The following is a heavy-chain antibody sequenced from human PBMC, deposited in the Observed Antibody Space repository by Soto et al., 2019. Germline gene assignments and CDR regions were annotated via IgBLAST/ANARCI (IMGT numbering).Heavy chain of an antibody. CDR2: IYNSGVT. CDR3: ARSVYHDFWSGNNWFDP. Sequence: PXETLSLTFTVSGCAIRSGGYYWSWVRQPPGKGLEWIGYIYNSGVTYYSPSLKSRVTISVDKSENQFSLKLNSVTAADTAVYYCARSVYHDFWSGNNWFDPSGQGTLVTVSS. D-gene: IGHD3-3*01. CDR1: GCAIRSGGYY. V-gene: IGHV4-31*03. J-gene: IGHJ5*02.